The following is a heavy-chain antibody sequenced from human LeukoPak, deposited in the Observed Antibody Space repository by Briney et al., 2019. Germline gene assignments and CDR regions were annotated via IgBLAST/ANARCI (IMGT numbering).Heavy chain of an antibody. D-gene: IGHD3-16*02. CDR1: SGSISSSTYF. J-gene: IGHJ4*02. Sequence: PSETLSLTCTVSSGSISSSTYFWGWIRQPPGKGLEWIGSIYYSGSTYYNPSLKSRVTISVDTSKNLFSLQLSSVTAADTAVYCCARTYYDYVWGSYRLKYLDYWGQGTLVTVSS. CDR3: ARTYYDYVWGSYRLKYLDY. V-gene: IGHV4-39*01. CDR2: IYYSGST.